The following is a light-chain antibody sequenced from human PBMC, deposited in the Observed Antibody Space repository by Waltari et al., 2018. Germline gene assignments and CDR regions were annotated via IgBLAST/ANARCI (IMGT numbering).Light chain of an antibody. CDR3: QQYHTTPYA. J-gene: IGKJ2*01. Sequence: DIYLTQSPSSLSAFVGDRVTITCRASQGIVNYLAWFQQKPGKAPKSLIYGASDLESGVPSRFSGSGSGTDFTLTITSLQPEDFATYYCQQYHTTPYAFGQGTKLEIK. CDR2: GAS. CDR1: QGIVNY. V-gene: IGKV1-16*01.